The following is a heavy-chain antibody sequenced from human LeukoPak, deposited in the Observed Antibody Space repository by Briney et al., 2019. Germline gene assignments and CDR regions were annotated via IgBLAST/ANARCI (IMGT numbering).Heavy chain of an antibody. Sequence: GGSLRLSCAASGFTFSSYAMSWVRQAPGKGLEWVSYISRSGSSINYADSVKGRFTISRDNAENSLYLQMNSLRAEDTAVYYCARGILANWGQGTLVTVSS. J-gene: IGHJ4*02. CDR1: GFTFSSYA. CDR2: ISRSGSSI. D-gene: IGHD1-26*01. V-gene: IGHV3-48*04. CDR3: ARGILAN.